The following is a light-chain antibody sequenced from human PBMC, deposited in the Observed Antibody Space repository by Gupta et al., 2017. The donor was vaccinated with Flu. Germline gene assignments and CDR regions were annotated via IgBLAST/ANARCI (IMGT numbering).Light chain of an antibody. CDR2: GDS. CDR1: SSNIGAGYY. V-gene: IGLV1-40*01. Sequence: QSVLTQPPSVSGAPGQRVTISCTGSSSNIGAGYYVHWYQQLPGTAPKLLIYGDSNRPSGVPDRFSGSKSGTSASLAITGLQAEDEADYYCQSYDSSLNRVFGGGTKLTVL. CDR3: QSYDSSLNRV. J-gene: IGLJ2*01.